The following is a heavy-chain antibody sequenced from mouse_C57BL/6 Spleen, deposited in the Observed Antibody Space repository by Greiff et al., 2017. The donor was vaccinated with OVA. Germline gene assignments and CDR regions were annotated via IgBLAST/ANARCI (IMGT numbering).Heavy chain of an antibody. CDR3: ARSYDWDFDY. J-gene: IGHJ2*01. Sequence: VKLMESGPELVKPGASVKISCKASGYAFSSSWMNWVKQRPGKGLEWIGRIYPGDGDTNYNGKFKGKATLTADKSSSTAYMQLSSLTSEDSAVYFCARSYDWDFDYWGQGTTLTVSS. V-gene: IGHV1-82*01. CDR2: IYPGDGDT. D-gene: IGHD4-1*01. CDR1: GYAFSSSW.